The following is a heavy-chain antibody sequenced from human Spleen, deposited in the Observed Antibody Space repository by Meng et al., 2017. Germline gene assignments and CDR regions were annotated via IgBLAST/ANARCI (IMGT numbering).Heavy chain of an antibody. J-gene: IGHJ4*02. CDR2: INPKSGGT. V-gene: IGHV1-2*06. CDR3: ARLKRMENYFDS. Sequence: ASVKVSCKPSGYNFPDYYIHWVRRAPGQGLEWMGRINPKSGGTNYPQKFQGSVTMTRDTSITTAYMELSSLTSDDTAVYYCARLKRMENYFDSWGQGTLVTVSS. CDR1: GYNFPDYY. D-gene: IGHD1-1*01.